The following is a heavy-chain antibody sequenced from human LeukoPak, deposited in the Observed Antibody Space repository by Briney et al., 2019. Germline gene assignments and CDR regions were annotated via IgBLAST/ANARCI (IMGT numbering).Heavy chain of an antibody. Sequence: GGSLRLSCAASGFIFSSYWMAWVRQAPGKGLEWVAVISYDGSNKYYADSVKGRFTISRDNSKNTLYLQMNSLRAEDTAVYYCAKDIDRYCSGGSCPGHWFDPWGQGTLVTVSS. CDR2: ISYDGSNK. D-gene: IGHD2-15*01. CDR1: GFIFSSYW. V-gene: IGHV3-30*18. J-gene: IGHJ5*02. CDR3: AKDIDRYCSGGSCPGHWFDP.